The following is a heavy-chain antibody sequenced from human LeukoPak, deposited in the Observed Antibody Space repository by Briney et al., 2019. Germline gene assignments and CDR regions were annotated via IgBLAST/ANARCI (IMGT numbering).Heavy chain of an antibody. V-gene: IGHV1-2*02. J-gene: IGHJ4*02. CDR3: ARDERGDFLFDY. CDR1: GYTFTGYY. Sequence: ASVKVSCKASGYTFTGYYMHWVRQAPGQGLEWMGWINPNSGGTNYAQKFQGRATMTRDTSISTAYMELSRLRSDDTAVYYCARDERGDFLFDYWGQGTLVTVSS. CDR2: INPNSGGT. D-gene: IGHD2-21*02.